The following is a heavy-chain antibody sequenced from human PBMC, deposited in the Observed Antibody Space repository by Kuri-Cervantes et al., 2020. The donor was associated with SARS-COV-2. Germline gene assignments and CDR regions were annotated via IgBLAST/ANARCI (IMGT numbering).Heavy chain of an antibody. CDR3: TRDVKGGFGDYPPY. CDR1: GFTFGDYA. D-gene: IGHD3-10*01. V-gene: IGHV3-49*03. J-gene: IGHJ4*02. CDR2: IRSKAYGGTT. Sequence: GESLKISCTASGFTFGDYAMSWFRQAPGKGLEWVGFIRSKAYGGTTEYAASVKGRFTISRDDSKSIAYLQMNSLKTEDTAVYYCTRDVKGGFGDYPPYWGQGTLVTVSS.